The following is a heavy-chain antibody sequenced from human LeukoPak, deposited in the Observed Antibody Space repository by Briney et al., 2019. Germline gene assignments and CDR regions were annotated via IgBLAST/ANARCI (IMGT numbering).Heavy chain of an antibody. Sequence: SETLSLTCTVSGGSISSYYWSWIRQPPGKGLEWIGYIYYSGSTNYNPSLKSRVTISVDTSKNQFSLKLSSVTAADTAVYYCAGAPLAATYWFDPWGQGTLVTVSS. CDR2: IYYSGST. J-gene: IGHJ5*02. V-gene: IGHV4-59*01. D-gene: IGHD2-15*01. CDR3: AGAPLAATYWFDP. CDR1: GGSISSYY.